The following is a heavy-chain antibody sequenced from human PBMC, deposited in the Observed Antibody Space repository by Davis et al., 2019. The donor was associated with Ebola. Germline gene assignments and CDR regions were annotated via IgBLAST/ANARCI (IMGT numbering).Heavy chain of an antibody. CDR3: ARFSATMRDYYYYGMDV. CDR1: GYTFTSYG. CDR2: ISAYNGNT. V-gene: IGHV1-18*01. D-gene: IGHD5-24*01. Sequence: AASVKVSCKASGYTFTSYGISWVRQAPGQGLEWMGWISAYNGNTNYAQKLQGRVTMTTDTSTSTAYMELRSLRSDDTAVYYCARFSATMRDYYYYGMDVWGQGTTVTVSS. J-gene: IGHJ6*02.